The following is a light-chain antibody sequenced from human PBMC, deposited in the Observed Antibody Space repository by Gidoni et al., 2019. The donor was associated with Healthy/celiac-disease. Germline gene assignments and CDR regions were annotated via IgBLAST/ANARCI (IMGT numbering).Light chain of an antibody. CDR3: QQYYSYPRT. V-gene: IGKV1-8*01. CDR2: AAS. CDR1: QVISSY. Sequence: AIRITQSPSSLPASTGDRVTITCRASQVISSYLAWYQQKPGKAPKLLIYAASTLQSGVPSRFSGSGSGTDFTLTISCLQSEDFATYYCQQYYSYPRTFGQGTKVEIK. J-gene: IGKJ1*01.